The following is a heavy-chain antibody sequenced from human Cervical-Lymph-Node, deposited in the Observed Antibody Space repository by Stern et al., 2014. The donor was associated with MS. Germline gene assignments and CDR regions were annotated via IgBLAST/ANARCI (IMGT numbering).Heavy chain of an antibody. V-gene: IGHV4-39*01. J-gene: IGHJ4*02. D-gene: IGHD1-26*01. Sequence: QVQLQESGPGLVKPSETLSLTCTVSGGSISSNSYNWGWIRQPPGKGLEWIGSIFYTGSTYYNPSLKTRVTMSADTSKNPFSLKLPSVTAADTAVYYCARLWEYAYCDYWGRGTLVTVSS. CDR1: GGSISSNSYN. CDR3: ARLWEYAYCDY. CDR2: IFYTGST.